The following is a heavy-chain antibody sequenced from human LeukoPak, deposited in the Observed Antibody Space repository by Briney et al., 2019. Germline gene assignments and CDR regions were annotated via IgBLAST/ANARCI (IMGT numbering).Heavy chain of an antibody. V-gene: IGHV3-43*02. Sequence: GGSLRLSCAASGFTFDDYAMHWVRQAPGKGLEWVSLISGDGGSTYYADSVKGRFTISRDNSKNSLYLQMNSLRTEDTALYYCARETGDPNYYYYYGMDVWGQGTTVTVSS. J-gene: IGHJ6*02. CDR3: ARETGDPNYYYYYGMDV. CDR2: ISGDGGST. D-gene: IGHD2-21*02. CDR1: GFTFDDYA.